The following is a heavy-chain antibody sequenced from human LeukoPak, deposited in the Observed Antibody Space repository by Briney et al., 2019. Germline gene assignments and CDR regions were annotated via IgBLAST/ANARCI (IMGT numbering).Heavy chain of an antibody. CDR3: ARLGGPAAVDY. Sequence: SQTLSLTCTVSGASIRSYYWSWIRQPPGRGLEWIGYMYNSGSTYYNPSLKSRVTISGDTSKNQFSLKLTSVTAADTAVYYCARLGGPAAVDYWGQGTLVTVSS. J-gene: IGHJ4*02. D-gene: IGHD2-2*01. CDR2: MYNSGST. V-gene: IGHV4-59*01. CDR1: GASIRSYY.